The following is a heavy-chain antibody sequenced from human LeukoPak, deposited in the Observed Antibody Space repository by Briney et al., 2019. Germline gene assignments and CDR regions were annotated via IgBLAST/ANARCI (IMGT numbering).Heavy chain of an antibody. D-gene: IGHD6-6*01. V-gene: IGHV3-11*04. CDR2: ISSSGSTI. Sequence: GGSLRLSCAASGFTFSDYYMSWIRQAPGKGLEWVSYISSSGSTIYYADPVKGRFTISRDNAKNSLYLQMNSLRAEDTAVYYCARSMYSSSSVHYYYYMDVWGKGTTVTVSS. CDR1: GFTFSDYY. J-gene: IGHJ6*03. CDR3: ARSMYSSSSVHYYYYMDV.